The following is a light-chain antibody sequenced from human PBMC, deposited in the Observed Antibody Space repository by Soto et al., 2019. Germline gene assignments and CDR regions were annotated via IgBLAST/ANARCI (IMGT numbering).Light chain of an antibody. CDR1: SSDVGGYNY. J-gene: IGLJ1*01. V-gene: IGLV2-14*01. Sequence: QSALTQPASVSGSPGQSITISCTGTSSDVGGYNYVSWYQQHPGKAPKLMMYDVSNRPSGVSNRFPGSKSGNTASLTLSGLQAEDEADYYCSSYTSSSTYVFGTGTKVTVL. CDR3: SSYTSSSTYV. CDR2: DVS.